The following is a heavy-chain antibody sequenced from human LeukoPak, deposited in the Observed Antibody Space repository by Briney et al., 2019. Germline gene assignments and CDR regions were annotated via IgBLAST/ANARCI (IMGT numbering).Heavy chain of an antibody. CDR1: GFPFTRFY. Sequence: GGSLRLSSAVSGFPFTRFYISWIRQAPGKGLEWISYIGLSGSPLDYADSVRGRFTISRDNAKNSLYLEMNSLRAEDTAVYYCARKDFSSGSFSYLGEGTLVTVSS. J-gene: IGHJ4*02. CDR3: ARKDFSSGSFSY. V-gene: IGHV3-11*04. CDR2: IGLSGSPL. D-gene: IGHD3-22*01.